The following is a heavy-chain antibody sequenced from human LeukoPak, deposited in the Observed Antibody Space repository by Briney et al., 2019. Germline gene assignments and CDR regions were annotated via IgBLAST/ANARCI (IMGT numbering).Heavy chain of an antibody. V-gene: IGHV3-7*01. CDR1: GFTFTNYW. CDR3: ARDTDDFQGLDI. D-gene: IGHD3-3*01. J-gene: IGHJ3*02. Sequence: GRSLRLSCAASGFTFTNYWMSWVRQAPGKGLEWVANINLDGRQRSYVDSVKGRFTISRASTENSLYLQMNSLRVEDTAVYYCARDTDDFQGLDIWGQGTVVTVSS. CDR2: INLDGRQR.